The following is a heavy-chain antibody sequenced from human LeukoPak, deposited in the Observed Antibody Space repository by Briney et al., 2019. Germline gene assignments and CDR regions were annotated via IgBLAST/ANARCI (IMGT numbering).Heavy chain of an antibody. CDR1: GFTFSYYT. CDR2: ISSDTGSTI. J-gene: IGHJ3*02. Sequence: GGSLRLSCAASGFTFSYYTMNWVRQAPGMGPEWVSYISSDTGSTIYYADSVKGRFTISRDNAKNSLYLQMNSLRDEDTAMYYCAREGVNAFDMWGQGTMVIVAS. D-gene: IGHD3-10*01. CDR3: AREGVNAFDM. V-gene: IGHV3-48*02.